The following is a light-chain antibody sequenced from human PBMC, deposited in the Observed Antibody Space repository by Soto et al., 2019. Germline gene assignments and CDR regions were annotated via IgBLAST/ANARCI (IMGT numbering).Light chain of an antibody. V-gene: IGKV1-27*01. Sequence: DIQMTQSPSSLSASVGDRVTITCRASQGIDTYLAWYQQKPGQVPKLLIYAASTLRSGVPSRFSGSGSGTDFTLTIISLQSEDVASYLSKKYTFDSFTFGPGTKVDI. CDR1: QGIDTY. J-gene: IGKJ3*01. CDR3: KKYTFDSFT. CDR2: AAS.